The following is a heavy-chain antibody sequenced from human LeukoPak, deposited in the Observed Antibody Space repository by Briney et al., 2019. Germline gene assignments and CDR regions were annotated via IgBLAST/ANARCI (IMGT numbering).Heavy chain of an antibody. Sequence: ASVKVSCKSSGDMFSNFTISWVRQAPGQGLEWMGRIIPFFGTTNYAQKFQGRVSITTGGSTSTAYMELSSLTSEDTAVYYCARETIPILASNHYFDNWGQGTLVTVSS. J-gene: IGHJ4*02. CDR3: ARETIPILASNHYFDN. CDR2: IIPFFGTT. V-gene: IGHV1-69*05. D-gene: IGHD3-9*01. CDR1: GDMFSNFT.